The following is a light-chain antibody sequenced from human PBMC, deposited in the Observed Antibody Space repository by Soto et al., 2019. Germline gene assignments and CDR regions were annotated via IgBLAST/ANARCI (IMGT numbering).Light chain of an antibody. J-gene: IGLJ1*01. Sequence: QSALTQPPSASGSPGQSVTISCTRTSSDVGGYNYVSWYQQYPGKVPKLMVYEVNKRPSGVPDRFSGSKSGNTASLTVSGLQADDEADYYCTSYAGGNNAFGTGTKLTVL. CDR2: EVN. CDR1: SSDVGGYNY. CDR3: TSYAGGNNA. V-gene: IGLV2-8*01.